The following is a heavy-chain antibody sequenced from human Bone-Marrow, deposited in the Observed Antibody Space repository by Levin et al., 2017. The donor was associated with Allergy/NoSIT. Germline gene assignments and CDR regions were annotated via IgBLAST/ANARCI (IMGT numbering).Heavy chain of an antibody. CDR1: GFTFRMYW. D-gene: IGHD5-18*01. CDR3: ARGWGYTYGGSTDTFDM. J-gene: IGHJ3*02. V-gene: IGHV3-74*01. Sequence: QAGESLKISCAGSGFTFRMYWMHWVRQAPGKGLVWVSRINTDGTGTTYADSVKGRFTVSRDNARNTVYLEMNSLRVEDTAVYFCARGWGYTYGGSTDTFDMWGQGTMVTVSS. CDR2: INTDGTGT.